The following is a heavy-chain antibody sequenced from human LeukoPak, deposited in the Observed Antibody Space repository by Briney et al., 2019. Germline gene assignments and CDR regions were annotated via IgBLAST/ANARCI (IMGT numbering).Heavy chain of an antibody. CDR3: ARDARVGDPFDY. D-gene: IGHD4-17*01. CDR1: GFTFSNYW. Sequence: GGSLRLSCAASGFTFSNYWMHWVRQAPGKGLVWVSRIRIDGDTSYADSVRGRFTISRDNSKNTLYLQMSSLRVEDTAVYYCARDARVGDPFDYWGQGILVTVSS. CDR2: IRIDGDT. J-gene: IGHJ4*02. V-gene: IGHV3-74*01.